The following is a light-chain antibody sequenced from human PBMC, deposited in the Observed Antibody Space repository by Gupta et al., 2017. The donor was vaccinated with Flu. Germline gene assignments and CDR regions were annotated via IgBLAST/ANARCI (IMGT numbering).Light chain of an antibody. Sequence: SITIYCTGHSSDLGVLKEVSSYKHKPRRKPKSSRYAVSNRHSGVSKLASGSKSGNTASLTISGLQAEDEADYYCSSYTGSRTCVFGDGTKMTVL. V-gene: IGLV2-14*01. CDR1: SSDLGVLKE. CDR2: AVS. CDR3: SSYTGSRTCV. J-gene: IGLJ1*01.